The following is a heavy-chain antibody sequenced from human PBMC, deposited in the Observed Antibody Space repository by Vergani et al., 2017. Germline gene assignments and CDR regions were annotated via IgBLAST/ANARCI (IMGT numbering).Heavy chain of an antibody. D-gene: IGHD2-21*01. Sequence: QLQLQESGPGLVRPSETLSLSCTVSGGSIANTNYYWDWIRQPPGKGLEWIGSIYFSGSTYYNPSLKSRVTISVDTSKNQFSLKLSSVTAADTAVYYCAYCGGDCYSGFYVYCMDVWGEGTTVTVSS. J-gene: IGHJ6*03. CDR1: GGSIANTNYY. CDR3: AYCGGDCYSGFYVYCMDV. CDR2: IYFSGST. V-gene: IGHV4-39*01.